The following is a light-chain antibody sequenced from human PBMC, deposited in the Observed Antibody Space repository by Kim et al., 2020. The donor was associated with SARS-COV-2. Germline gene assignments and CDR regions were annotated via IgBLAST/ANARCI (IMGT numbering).Light chain of an antibody. V-gene: IGKV1-27*01. J-gene: IGKJ1*01. CDR2: AAS. CDR1: QGISNY. CDR3: QKYNSAPWT. Sequence: ASVGDRVTITCRASQGISNYLAWYQQRPGKVPKLLIYAASTLRSGVPSRFSGSGSGTDFTLTISRLQPEDVATYYCQKYNSAPWTFGQGTKVDIK.